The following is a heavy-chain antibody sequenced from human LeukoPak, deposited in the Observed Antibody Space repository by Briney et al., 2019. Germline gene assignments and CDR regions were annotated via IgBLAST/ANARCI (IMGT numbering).Heavy chain of an antibody. CDR3: AATIYELTDY. V-gene: IGHV1-58*01. CDR2: IVVGSGNT. D-gene: IGHD2-2*01. Sequence: EGIGWIVVGSGNTNYAQKFQERGTITREMSTSTAYMELSSLRSEDTAVYYCAATIYELTDYWGQGTLVTVSS. J-gene: IGHJ4*02.